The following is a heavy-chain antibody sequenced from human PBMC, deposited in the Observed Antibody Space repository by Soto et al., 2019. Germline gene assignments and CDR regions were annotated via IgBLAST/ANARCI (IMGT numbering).Heavy chain of an antibody. J-gene: IGHJ6*03. CDR3: ARDGPFRSVAAPAFQYAMDV. CDR2: IKQDGSEN. Sequence: GGSLRLSCAASSFTFSSYWLSWVRQAPGKGLEWVATIKQDGSENYYVDSVKGRFTISRDNAKNSLYLQMSSLRADDTAVYYCARDGPFRSVAAPAFQYAMDVWGKGTTVTVSS. CDR1: SFTFSSYW. D-gene: IGHD6-19*01. V-gene: IGHV3-7*03.